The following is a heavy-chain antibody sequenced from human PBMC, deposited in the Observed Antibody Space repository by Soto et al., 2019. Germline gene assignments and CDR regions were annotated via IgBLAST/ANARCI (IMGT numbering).Heavy chain of an antibody. CDR1: GFTFSSYS. V-gene: IGHV3-21*01. D-gene: IGHD2-15*01. CDR3: ARDIVVVVAEYFDY. J-gene: IGHJ4*02. Sequence: GGSLRLACAASGFTFSSYSMNWVRQAPGKGLEWVSSISSSSSYIYYADSVKGRFTISRDNAKNSLYLQMNSLRAEDTAVYYCARDIVVVVAEYFDYWGQGTLVTVSS. CDR2: ISSSSSYI.